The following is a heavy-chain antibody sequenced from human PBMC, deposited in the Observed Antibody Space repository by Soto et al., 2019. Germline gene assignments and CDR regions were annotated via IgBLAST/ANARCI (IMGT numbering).Heavy chain of an antibody. CDR1: GFTFNDAY. V-gene: IGHV3-15*01. D-gene: IGHD2-8*02. Sequence: GSLRLSCTASGFTFNDAYMTWVRQAPGKGLEWVGRIKSKSAGGTIDCAAYVKGRFTISRDDSEQTLYLQMNTLNNDDAAVYYCINCWCSWGQGTLFAVSS. CDR3: INCWCS. J-gene: IGHJ4*02. CDR2: IKSKSAGGTI.